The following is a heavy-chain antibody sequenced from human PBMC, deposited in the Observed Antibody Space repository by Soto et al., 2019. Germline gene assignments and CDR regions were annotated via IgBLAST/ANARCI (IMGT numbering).Heavy chain of an antibody. CDR1: GYTFTSYG. V-gene: IGHV1-18*01. J-gene: IGHJ6*02. CDR3: ARDVGPFRPYHLLPDGMDV. CDR2: ISAYNGNT. D-gene: IGHD2-2*01. Sequence: QVQLVQSGAEVKKPGASVKVSCKASGYTFTSYGISWVRQAPGQGLEWMGWISAYNGNTNYAQKLQGRVTMTTDTATSTAYMELRSLRSDDTAVDYCARDVGPFRPYHLLPDGMDVWGQGTTVTVSS.